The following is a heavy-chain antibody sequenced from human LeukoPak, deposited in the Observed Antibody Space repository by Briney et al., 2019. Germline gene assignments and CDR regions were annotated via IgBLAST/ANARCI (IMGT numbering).Heavy chain of an antibody. CDR2: IVVGSGNT. V-gene: IGHV1-58*02. Sequence: SVKVSCKASGYTFTSYYMHWVRQARGQRLEWIGWIVVGSGNTNYAQKFQERVTITRDMSTSTAYMELSSLRSEDTAVYYCAAGTPNIVAHDAFDIWGQGTMVTVSS. CDR1: GYTFTSYY. D-gene: IGHD5-12*01. CDR3: AAGTPNIVAHDAFDI. J-gene: IGHJ3*02.